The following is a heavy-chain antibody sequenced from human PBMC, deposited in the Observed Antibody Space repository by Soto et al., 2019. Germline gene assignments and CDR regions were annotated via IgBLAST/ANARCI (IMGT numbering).Heavy chain of an antibody. Sequence: EVQVAESGGGLVQPGGSPRLSCAASGFTFSDYWLHWVRQAPGKGLEWVSRINGDGSRTFYADSVKGRLTISRDNARDTVFLQMNSLRAEDTAVYFCARGIRNYYGMDVWGQGTTVTVSS. V-gene: IGHV3-74*01. D-gene: IGHD3-22*01. CDR2: INGDGSRT. CDR3: ARGIRNYYGMDV. J-gene: IGHJ6*02. CDR1: GFTFSDYW.